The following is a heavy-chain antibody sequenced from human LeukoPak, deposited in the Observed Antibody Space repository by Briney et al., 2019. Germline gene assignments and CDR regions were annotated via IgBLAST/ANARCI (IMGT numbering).Heavy chain of an antibody. Sequence: ASVKVSCKASGYTFTSYGISWGRQAPGQGLEWMGWMSAYNGNTNYAQRLQGRVTITTDTSTTKAYMELRSLRSDDTAVYYCARNYYDWDYYYMDVWGKGTTVTVSS. J-gene: IGHJ6*03. CDR2: MSAYNGNT. CDR1: GYTFTSYG. CDR3: ARNYYDWDYYYMDV. V-gene: IGHV1-18*01. D-gene: IGHD3-3*01.